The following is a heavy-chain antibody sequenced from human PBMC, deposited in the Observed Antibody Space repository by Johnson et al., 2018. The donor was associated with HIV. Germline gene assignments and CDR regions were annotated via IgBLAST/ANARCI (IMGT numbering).Heavy chain of an antibody. CDR2: IGTAGDT. D-gene: IGHD5-12*01. J-gene: IGHJ3*02. Sequence: VQLVESGGGVVQPGGSLRLSCAASGFTFSSYAMSWVRQAPGKGLEWVSAIGTAGDTYYADSVKGRFTISRDNSKNTLYLQMDSLRVEDTAVYYCARDDARGYSGDDAFDIWGQGTMVTVSS. V-gene: IGHV3-23*04. CDR1: GFTFSSYA. CDR3: ARDDARGYSGDDAFDI.